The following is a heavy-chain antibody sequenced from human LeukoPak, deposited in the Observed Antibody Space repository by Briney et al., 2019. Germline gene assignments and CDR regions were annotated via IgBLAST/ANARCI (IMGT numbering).Heavy chain of an antibody. Sequence: GGSLRLSCTASGFTFSSYGMHWVRQAPGKGLEWVAVIWYDGSNKYYADSVKGRFTISRDNSKNTLYLQMNSLRAEDTAVYYCARGLRYFDWLQNYYFDYRGQGTLVTVSS. D-gene: IGHD3-9*01. CDR2: IWYDGSNK. CDR1: GFTFSSYG. CDR3: ARGLRYFDWLQNYYFDY. J-gene: IGHJ4*02. V-gene: IGHV3-33*01.